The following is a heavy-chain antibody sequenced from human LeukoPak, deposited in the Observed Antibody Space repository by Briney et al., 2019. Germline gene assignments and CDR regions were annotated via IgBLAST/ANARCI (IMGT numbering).Heavy chain of an antibody. CDR1: GYTFTSYG. J-gene: IGHJ4*02. D-gene: IGHD3-22*01. V-gene: IGHV1-18*01. Sequence: GASVKVSCKASGYTFTSYGISWVRQAPGQGLEWMGWISAYNGNTNYAQKLQGRVTMTTDTSTSTAYMELSSLRSEDTAVYYCARGGRHYYDSSGYRGVDYWGQGTLVTVSS. CDR2: ISAYNGNT. CDR3: ARGGRHYYDSSGYRGVDY.